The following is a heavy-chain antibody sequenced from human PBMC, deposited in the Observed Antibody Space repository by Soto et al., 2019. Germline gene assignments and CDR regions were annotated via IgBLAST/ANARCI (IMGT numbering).Heavy chain of an antibody. CDR2: IYWDDDK. J-gene: IGHJ3*02. CDR3: VLRDGLSVFDI. CDR1: GFSLSTSGVG. V-gene: IGHV2-5*02. D-gene: IGHD5-12*01. Sequence: QITLKESGPTLVKPTQTLTLTCTFSGFSLSTSGVGVGWIRQPPGKALEWLALIYWDDDKRYSPSLKRRLTDTXXTSKNQVVLTMTNVDPVDTATYYCVLRDGLSVFDIWGQGTMVTVSS.